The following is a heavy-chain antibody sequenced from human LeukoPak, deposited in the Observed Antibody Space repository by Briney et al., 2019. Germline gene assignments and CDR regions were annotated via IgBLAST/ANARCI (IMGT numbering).Heavy chain of an antibody. CDR3: ARDRDGYNPSFDY. D-gene: IGHD5-24*01. CDR2: IYSGGST. J-gene: IGHJ4*02. Sequence: GGSLRLSCAASGFTVSSNYMTWVRQAPGKGLEWVSFIYSGGSTYYADSVKGRFTISRNNSKNTLYLQMNSLRAEDTAVYYCARDRDGYNPSFDYWGQGTLVSVSS. V-gene: IGHV3-66*01. CDR1: GFTVSSNY.